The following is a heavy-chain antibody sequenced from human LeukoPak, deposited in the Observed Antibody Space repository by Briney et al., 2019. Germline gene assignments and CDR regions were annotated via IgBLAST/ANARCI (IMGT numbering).Heavy chain of an antibody. CDR1: GYTFTSYD. CDR2: MNPNSGNT. V-gene: IGHV1-8*01. D-gene: IGHD5-18*01. J-gene: IGHJ4*02. Sequence: GASVKVSCKASGYTFTSYDINWVRQATGQGLEWMGWMNPNSGNTGYAQKFQGRVTMTRNTSISTAYMELSSLRSEDTAVYYCARGRRAAMVTTLGYWGQGTLVTVSS. CDR3: ARGRRAAMVTTLGY.